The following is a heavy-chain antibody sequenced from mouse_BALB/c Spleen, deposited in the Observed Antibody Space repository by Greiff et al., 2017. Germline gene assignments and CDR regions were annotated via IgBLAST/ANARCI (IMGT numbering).Heavy chain of an antibody. V-gene: IGHV1-69*02. D-gene: IGHD2-5*01. J-gene: IGHJ2*01. CDR2: IDPSDSET. Sequence: QVQLQQPGAELVKPGAPVKLSCKASGYTFTSYWMNWVKQRPGRGLEWIGRIDPSDSETHYNQKFKDKATLTVDKSSSTAYIQLSSLTSEDSAVYYCARSTYYSNSLYYFDYWGQGTTLTVSS. CDR1: GYTFTSYW. CDR3: ARSTYYSNSLYYFDY.